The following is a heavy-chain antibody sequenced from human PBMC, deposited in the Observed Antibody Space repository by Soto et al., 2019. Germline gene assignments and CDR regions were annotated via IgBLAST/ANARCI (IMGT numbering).Heavy chain of an antibody. CDR3: ARGGGDGYNGRAHYYDSAMDV. CDR1: GFTFNSYA. V-gene: IGHV3-30*04. Sequence: QVQLVESGGGVVQPGRSLRLSCAASGFTFNSYAIHWVRQAPGKALEWVGLVSYDGSNKAYSASAMGRFTISRDNSANTVYVQMDSLRVEDTGVYYCARGGGDGYNGRAHYYDSAMDVWGHGTTVTVSA. D-gene: IGHD3-16*01. CDR2: VSYDGSNK. J-gene: IGHJ6*01.